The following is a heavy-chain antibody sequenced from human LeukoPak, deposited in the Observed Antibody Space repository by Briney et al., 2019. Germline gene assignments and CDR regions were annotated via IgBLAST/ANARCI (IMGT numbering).Heavy chain of an antibody. CDR2: INHSGST. CDR1: GGSFSGYY. V-gene: IGHV4-34*01. J-gene: IGHJ5*02. Sequence: SETLSLTCAVYGGSFSGYYWSWIRQPPGKGLEWIGEINHSGSTNYNPSLKSRVTISVDTSKNQFSLKLSSVTAADTAVYYCARREDIVVVPAANWFDPWGQGTLVTVSS. D-gene: IGHD2-2*01. CDR3: ARREDIVVVPAANWFDP.